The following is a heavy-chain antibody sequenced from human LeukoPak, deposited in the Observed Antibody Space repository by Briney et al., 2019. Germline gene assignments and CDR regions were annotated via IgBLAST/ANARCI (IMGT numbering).Heavy chain of an antibody. Sequence: PGGSLRLSCGGSGFTFSSYWMTWVRQAPGKGLEWVANIKQDGSENYYVDSVKGRFTVTRDNAKNSLYLQMNSLRAEDTAVYYCTRGGYRVGAQGRFDYWGQGTLVTVSS. CDR1: GFTFSSYW. J-gene: IGHJ4*02. CDR3: TRGGYRVGAQGRFDY. CDR2: IKQDGSEN. D-gene: IGHD1-26*01. V-gene: IGHV3-7*01.